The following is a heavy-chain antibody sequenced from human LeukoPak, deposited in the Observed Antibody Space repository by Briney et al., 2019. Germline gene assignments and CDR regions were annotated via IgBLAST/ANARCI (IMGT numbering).Heavy chain of an antibody. D-gene: IGHD6-19*01. J-gene: IGHJ4*02. Sequence: SETLSLTCVVSGYSISSGYYWGWIRQPPGKGLEWIGSIYHSGSTYYNPSRKSRVTISVDTSKNQFSLKLSSVTAADTAVYYCARDLIAVAAFDYWGQGTLVTVSS. CDR2: IYHSGST. CDR1: GYSISSGYY. CDR3: ARDLIAVAAFDY. V-gene: IGHV4-38-2*02.